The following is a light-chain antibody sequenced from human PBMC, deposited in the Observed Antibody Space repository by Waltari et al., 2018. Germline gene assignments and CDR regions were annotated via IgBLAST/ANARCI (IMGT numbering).Light chain of an antibody. CDR2: DVT. J-gene: IGLJ3*02. CDR3: SSYAGNYTWM. Sequence: QSALTQPRSVSGSPGQSVTISCTGTSSDVGGYNYVSWYQQHPGKVPKIMVYDVTKRPSGVPDRFSGSKSGDTASLTSSGLQGEDEADYYCSSYAGNYTWMFGGGTRLTVL. V-gene: IGLV2-11*01. CDR1: SSDVGGYNY.